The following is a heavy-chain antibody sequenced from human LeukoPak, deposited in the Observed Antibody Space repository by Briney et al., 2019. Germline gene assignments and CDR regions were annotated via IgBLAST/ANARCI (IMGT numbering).Heavy chain of an antibody. CDR2: INPSAGST. CDR1: GYTFTGYY. CDR3: ARDGMVRGGYGMDV. D-gene: IGHD3-10*01. Sequence: ASVKVSCKASGYTFTGYYMHWVRQAPGQGLEWMGIINPSAGSTSYAQKFQGRVTMTRDTSTSTVYMELSSLRSEETAVYYCARDGMVRGGYGMDVWGQGTTVTVSS. V-gene: IGHV1-46*01. J-gene: IGHJ6*02.